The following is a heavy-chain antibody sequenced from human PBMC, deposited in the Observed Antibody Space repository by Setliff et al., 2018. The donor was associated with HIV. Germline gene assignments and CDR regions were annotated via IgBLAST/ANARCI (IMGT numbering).Heavy chain of an antibody. Sequence: GGSLRLSCAASGITFSRSAMSWVRQAPGKGLEWVSGISRSGDDTYYADSVKGRFTISRDNSKNTLYLQMNSLRVEDTALYYCAKVLDIATTGRRLGVLDIWGQGTMVTVSS. CDR2: ISRSGDDT. CDR3: AKVLDIATTGRRLGVLDI. CDR1: GITFSRSA. J-gene: IGHJ3*02. V-gene: IGHV3-23*01. D-gene: IGHD6-13*01.